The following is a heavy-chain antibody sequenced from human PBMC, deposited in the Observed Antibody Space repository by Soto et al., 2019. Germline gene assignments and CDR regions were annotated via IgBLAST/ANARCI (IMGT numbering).Heavy chain of an antibody. CDR1: GYTFYSHS. D-gene: IGHD5-18*01. Sequence: QAQLVQSGAEVRKPGASVKVSCKASGYTFYSHSISWVRQAPGQGLEWMGRINADYGNTQYAQKFRGRVTMTTDTATTTVSMELTSLTSDDTAVYYWARCIQGDYYYGMDVWGQGTTVTVSS. CDR3: ARCIQGDYYYGMDV. J-gene: IGHJ6*02. V-gene: IGHV1-18*01. CDR2: INADYGNT.